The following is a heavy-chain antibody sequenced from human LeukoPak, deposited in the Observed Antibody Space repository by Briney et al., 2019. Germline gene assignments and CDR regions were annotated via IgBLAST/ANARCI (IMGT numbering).Heavy chain of an antibody. V-gene: IGHV4-30-4*01. CDR2: IYYSGST. CDR3: ARAKSQRGYTYGPHTYFDY. Sequence: PAQTLSLTCTVSGGSISSGDYSWSWIRQPPGQGLEWIGYIYYSGSTYYNPSLKSRVTISVDTSQKQFSLKLNSVTAADTAVYYCARAKSQRGYTYGPHTYFDYWGQGTLVNVSS. J-gene: IGHJ4*01. D-gene: IGHD5-18*01. CDR1: GGSISSGDYS.